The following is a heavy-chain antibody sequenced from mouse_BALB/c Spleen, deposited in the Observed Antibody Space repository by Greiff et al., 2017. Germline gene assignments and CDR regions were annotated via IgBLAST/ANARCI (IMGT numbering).Heavy chain of an antibody. D-gene: IGHD2-1*01. J-gene: IGHJ3*01. Sequence: VQLQQSGAELVRPGTSVKISCKASGYTFTSYTMHWVKQRPGQGLEWIGYINPSSGYTNYNQKFKDKATLTADKSSSTAYMQLRSLTSEDSAVYYCARLGGNYGFAYWGQGTLVTVSA. V-gene: IGHV1S26*01. CDR1: GYTFTSYT. CDR2: INPSSGYT. CDR3: ARLGGNYGFAY.